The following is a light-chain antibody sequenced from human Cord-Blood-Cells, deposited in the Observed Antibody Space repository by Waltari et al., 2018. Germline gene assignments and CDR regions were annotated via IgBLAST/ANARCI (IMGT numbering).Light chain of an antibody. CDR1: ESISSY. Sequence: DIQMIQSPSSLSASVGDRVTITCRASESISSYLNWYQQKPGKATKLLIYAASSLQSGVPSRFSGSGSGTDFTLTISSLQPEDFATYYCQQSYSTPYTFGQGTKLEIK. V-gene: IGKV1-39*01. CDR3: QQSYSTPYT. J-gene: IGKJ2*01. CDR2: AAS.